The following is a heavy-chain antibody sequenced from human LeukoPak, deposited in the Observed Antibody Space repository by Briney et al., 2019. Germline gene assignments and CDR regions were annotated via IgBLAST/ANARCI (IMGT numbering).Heavy chain of an antibody. CDR2: ISGSGDII. CDR3: AKDPTDFDSSGQTYFDY. CDR1: GFTFSDYY. V-gene: IGHV3-23*01. Sequence: PGGSLRLSCAASGFTFSDYYMSWIRQAPGKGLEWVSGISGSGDIIYYSDSVKGRFTISRDNSKNTLFLQMNSLRAEDSALYYCAKDPTDFDSSGQTYFDYWGQGTLVTVSS. D-gene: IGHD3-22*01. J-gene: IGHJ4*02.